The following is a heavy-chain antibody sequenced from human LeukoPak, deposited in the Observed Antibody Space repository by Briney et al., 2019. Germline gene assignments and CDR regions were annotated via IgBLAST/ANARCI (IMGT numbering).Heavy chain of an antibody. CDR3: ARDRGTTFDAFDI. V-gene: IGHV1-69*05. D-gene: IGHD1-14*01. Sequence: ASVKVSCKASGATFSSYAISWVRQAPGQGLEWMGGIIPIFGTANYAQKFQGRVTITTDESTSTAYMELSSLRSEDTAVYYCARDRGTTFDAFDIWGQGTMVTVSS. J-gene: IGHJ3*02. CDR2: IIPIFGTA. CDR1: GATFSSYA.